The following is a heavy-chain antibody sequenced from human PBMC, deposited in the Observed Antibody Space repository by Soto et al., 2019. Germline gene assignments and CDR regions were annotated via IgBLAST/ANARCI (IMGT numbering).Heavy chain of an antibody. V-gene: IGHV1-24*01. J-gene: IGHJ6*02. Sequence: GASVKVSCKVSGHTLTELSMHWVRQAPGKGLEWMGGFDPEDGETIYAQKFQGRVTMTEDTSTDTAYMELSSLRSEDTAVYYCATPSAWELRSYYYYGMDVWGQGTTVTVSS. CDR2: FDPEDGET. CDR1: GHTLTELS. D-gene: IGHD1-26*01. CDR3: ATPSAWELRSYYYYGMDV.